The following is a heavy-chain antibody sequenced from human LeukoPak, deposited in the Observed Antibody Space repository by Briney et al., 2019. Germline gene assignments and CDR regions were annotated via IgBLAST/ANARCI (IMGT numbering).Heavy chain of an antibody. CDR1: GGSFSGYY. Sequence: ASETLSLTCAVYGGSFSGYYWSWIRQPPGKGLEWIGEISHSGSTNYNPSLKSRVTISVDTSKNQFSLKLSSVTAADTAVYYCGRSVAFREIPRDFWGQGTLVTVSS. CDR2: ISHSGST. J-gene: IGHJ4*02. CDR3: GRSVAFREIPRDF. D-gene: IGHD2-21*01. V-gene: IGHV4-34*01.